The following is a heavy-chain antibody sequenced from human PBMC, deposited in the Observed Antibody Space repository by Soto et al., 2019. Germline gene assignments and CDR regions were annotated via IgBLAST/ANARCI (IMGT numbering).Heavy chain of an antibody. V-gene: IGHV4-34*01. CDR2: ITHSGGT. Sequence: QVQLQQWGAGLLKPSETLSLTCAVYGGSFSGYYWSWIRQPPGKGLEWIGEITHSGGTNYNPSLKSRVTISVDTSKSQFSLKLSSVTAADTAVYYCASDVMANNWYHWYFALWGRGTLVTVSS. D-gene: IGHD2-8*01. J-gene: IGHJ2*01. CDR3: ASDVMANNWYHWYFAL. CDR1: GGSFSGYY.